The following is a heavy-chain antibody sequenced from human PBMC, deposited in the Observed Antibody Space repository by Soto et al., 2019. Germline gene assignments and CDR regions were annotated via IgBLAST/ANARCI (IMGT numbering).Heavy chain of an antibody. Sequence: QVQLVQSGAEVKKPGASVKVSCKASGYTFTSYAMHWVRQAPGQRLEWMGWINAGNGNTKYSQKFQGRVTITRDTSASTAYMELSSLRSEDTAVYYCARDGGGSSWYGPSWFDPWGQGTLVTVSS. CDR3: ARDGGGSSWYGPSWFDP. V-gene: IGHV1-3*01. D-gene: IGHD6-13*01. J-gene: IGHJ5*02. CDR1: GYTFTSYA. CDR2: INAGNGNT.